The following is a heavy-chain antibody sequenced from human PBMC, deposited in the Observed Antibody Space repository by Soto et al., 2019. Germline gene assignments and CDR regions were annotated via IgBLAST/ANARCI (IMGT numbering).Heavy chain of an antibody. CDR3: PRDAQQLANYGMDV. V-gene: IGHV3-33*01. CDR1: GFNFNYHG. D-gene: IGHD6-13*01. Sequence: QVRLVESGGNVIQRGRSLRLSCATSGFNFNYHGMHWVRQAPGKGLEWVAHLWDGGNYAYYAYSVKGRFTISSDQSTNTLYLQMNSLGAEDTAVYYCPRDAQQLANYGMDVWGQGTTVTVSS. CDR2: LWDGGNYA. J-gene: IGHJ6*02.